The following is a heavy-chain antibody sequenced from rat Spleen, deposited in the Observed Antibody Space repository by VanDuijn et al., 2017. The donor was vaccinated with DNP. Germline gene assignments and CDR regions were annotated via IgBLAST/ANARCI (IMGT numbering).Heavy chain of an antibody. D-gene: IGHD4-3*01. CDR2: ISTSGGST. CDR1: GFTFTNYD. J-gene: IGHJ2*01. Sequence: EVQLVESGGGLVQPGRSLKLSCAASGFTFTNYDMAWVRQAPKKGLEWVATISTSGGSTHYRDSVKGRFTISRDNAKSTLYLQMNSLRSEDMATYYCVRWNSGHFDYWGQGVMVTVSS. CDR3: VRWNSGHFDY. V-gene: IGHV5S23*01.